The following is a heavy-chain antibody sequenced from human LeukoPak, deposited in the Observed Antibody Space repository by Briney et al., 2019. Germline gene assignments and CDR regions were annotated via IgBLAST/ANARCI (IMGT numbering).Heavy chain of an antibody. V-gene: IGHV1-8*01. Sequence: ASVKVSCKASGYTFTSYDINWVRQATGQGLEWMGWMNPDSGNTGYAQKFQGRVTMTRNTSISTAYMELSSLRSDDTAVYYCARGISGWYGAFDIWGQGTMVTVSS. CDR3: ARGISGWYGAFDI. CDR1: GYTFTSYD. CDR2: MNPDSGNT. D-gene: IGHD6-19*01. J-gene: IGHJ3*02.